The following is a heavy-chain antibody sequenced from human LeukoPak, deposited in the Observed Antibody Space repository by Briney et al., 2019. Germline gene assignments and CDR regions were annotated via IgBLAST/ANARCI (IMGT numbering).Heavy chain of an antibody. CDR3: AKESWFGEPSLDH. CDR1: GFTFSNYA. V-gene: IGHV3-23*01. CDR2: INARATSP. J-gene: IGHJ4*02. Sequence: GGALRLSCAASGFTFSNYAMSWVRQAPGKGLEWLASINARATSPYYADSVKGRFAISRDNPENTLHLQMTSLRADDTAVYYCAKESWFGEPSLDHWGQGALVTVSA. D-gene: IGHD3-10*01.